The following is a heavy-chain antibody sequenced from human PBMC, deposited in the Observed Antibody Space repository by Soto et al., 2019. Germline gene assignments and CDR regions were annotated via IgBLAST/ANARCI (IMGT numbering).Heavy chain of an antibody. CDR2: FDPEDGET. CDR3: ATVGKIRFLEWLLPYSSDY. V-gene: IGHV1-24*01. CDR1: GYTLTELS. J-gene: IGHJ4*02. Sequence: ASVKVSCKVSGYTLTELSMHWVRQAPGKGLEWMGGFDPEDGETIYAQKSQGRVTMTEDTSTDTAYMELSSLRSEDTAVYYCATVGKIRFLEWLLPYSSDYCCQGPLVTVSS. D-gene: IGHD3-3*01.